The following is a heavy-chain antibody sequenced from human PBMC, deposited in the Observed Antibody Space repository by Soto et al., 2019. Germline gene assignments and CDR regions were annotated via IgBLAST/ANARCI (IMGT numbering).Heavy chain of an antibody. CDR2: ISHDGSNK. Sequence: QVQLVESGGGVVQPGRSLRLSCTASGFTFSNYGMQWVRQAPGKGLKWVAVISHDGSNKYYADSVKGRFTISRDNSKNTLYLQMNSLRAEDTAVYYCARGRDYLGGDFDYWGQGTLVTVSS. V-gene: IGHV3-30-3*01. CDR1: GFTFSNYG. J-gene: IGHJ4*02. D-gene: IGHD3-16*01. CDR3: ARGRDYLGGDFDY.